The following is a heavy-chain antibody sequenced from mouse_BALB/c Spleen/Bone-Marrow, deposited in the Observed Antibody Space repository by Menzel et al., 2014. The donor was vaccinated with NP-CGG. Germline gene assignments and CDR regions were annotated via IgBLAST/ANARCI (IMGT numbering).Heavy chain of an antibody. Sequence: EVQLQESGPELVKPGASVKISCKASGYSFTGYFMNRVMQSHGKSLEWIGRINPYNGDTFYNQKFKGKATLTVDKSSSTAHMELRSLASEDSAIYYCARSGDYDGFASWGQGTLVTVSA. D-gene: IGHD2-4*01. CDR1: GYSFTGYF. CDR2: INPYNGDT. J-gene: IGHJ3*01. V-gene: IGHV1-20*02. CDR3: ARSGDYDGFAS.